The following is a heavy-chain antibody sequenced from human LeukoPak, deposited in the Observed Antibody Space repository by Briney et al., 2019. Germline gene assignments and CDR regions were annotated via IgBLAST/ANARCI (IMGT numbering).Heavy chain of an antibody. CDR3: ARDLGGGSCYFDY. Sequence: PSETLSLTCTVSAGSISSGDYYWSWIRQPPGKGLEWIGYIYYSGSTYYNPSLKSRVTISVDTSKNQFSLKLSSVTAADTAVYYCARDLGGGSCYFDYWGQGTLVTVSS. CDR2: IYYSGST. J-gene: IGHJ4*02. CDR1: AGSISSGDYY. V-gene: IGHV4-30-4*01. D-gene: IGHD2-15*01.